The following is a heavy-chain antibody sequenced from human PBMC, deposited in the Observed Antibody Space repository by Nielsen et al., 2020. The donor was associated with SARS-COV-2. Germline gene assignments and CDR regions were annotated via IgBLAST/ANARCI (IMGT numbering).Heavy chain of an antibody. CDR2: IYYSGST. V-gene: IGHV4-39*07. Sequence: SETLSLTCTVSGGSISSSSYYWGWIRQPPGKGLEWIGSIYYSGSTYYNPSLKSRVTISVDTSKNQFSLKLSSVTAADTAVYYCAGDRADDYGDYEGQGGYYYYYMDVWGKGTTVTVSS. CDR3: AGDRADDYGDYEGQGGYYYYYMDV. D-gene: IGHD4-17*01. CDR1: GGSISSSSYY. J-gene: IGHJ6*03.